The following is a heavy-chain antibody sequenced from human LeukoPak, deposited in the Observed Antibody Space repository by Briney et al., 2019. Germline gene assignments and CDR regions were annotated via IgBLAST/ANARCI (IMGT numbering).Heavy chain of an antibody. J-gene: IGHJ4*02. Sequence: GGSLRLSCVASGFAFSSYGMTWVRQAPGKGLEWVANIKQDGSEKYYVDSVKGRFTISRDNAKNSLYLQMNSLRAEDTAVYYCARDRRIYDFWSGYYDNDYWGQGTLVTVSS. CDR2: IKQDGSEK. V-gene: IGHV3-7*01. D-gene: IGHD3-3*01. CDR1: GFAFSSYG. CDR3: ARDRRIYDFWSGYYDNDY.